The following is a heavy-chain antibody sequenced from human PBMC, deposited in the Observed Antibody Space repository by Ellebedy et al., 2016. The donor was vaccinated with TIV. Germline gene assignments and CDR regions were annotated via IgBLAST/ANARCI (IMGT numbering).Heavy chain of an antibody. CDR2: IYSSGTT. Sequence: MPSETLSLTCTVSGGSIISDFWSWIRQPAGKGLEWIGFIYSSGTTHYNPSLKTRVTMSVDTSKNQFSLKLDSVTAADTAVYYCARGRASSLPIDYWGQGTLVTVSS. V-gene: IGHV4-4*07. J-gene: IGHJ4*02. CDR3: ARGRASSLPIDY. CDR1: GGSIISDF. D-gene: IGHD2-2*01.